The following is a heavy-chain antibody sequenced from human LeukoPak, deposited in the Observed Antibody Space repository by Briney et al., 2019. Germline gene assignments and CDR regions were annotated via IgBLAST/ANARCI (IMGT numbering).Heavy chain of an antibody. V-gene: IGHV4-61*01. J-gene: IGHJ4*02. CDR1: GGSVSSGSYY. CDR3: ASRGFYGSGSYSTPPDY. CDR2: IYYSGST. D-gene: IGHD3-10*01. Sequence: PSETLSLTCTVSGGSVSSGSYYWSWIRQPPGKGLEWIGYIYYSGSTNYNPSLKSRVTISVDTSKNQLSLKLSSVTAADTAVYYCASRGFYGSGSYSTPPDYWGQGTLVTVSS.